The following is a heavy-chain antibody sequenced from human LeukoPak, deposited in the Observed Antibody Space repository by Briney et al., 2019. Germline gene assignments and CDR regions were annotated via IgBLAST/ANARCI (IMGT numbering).Heavy chain of an antibody. J-gene: IGHJ4*02. Sequence: GGSLRLSCAASGFTFSSYAMHWVRQAPGKGLEYVSAISSNGGSTYYANSVKGRFTISRDNSKNTLYLQMGSLRAEDTAVYYCAKAKDQWELLDGALHSWGQGTLVIVSS. D-gene: IGHD1-26*01. CDR2: ISSNGGST. CDR3: AKAKDQWELLDGALHS. V-gene: IGHV3-64*01. CDR1: GFTFSSYA.